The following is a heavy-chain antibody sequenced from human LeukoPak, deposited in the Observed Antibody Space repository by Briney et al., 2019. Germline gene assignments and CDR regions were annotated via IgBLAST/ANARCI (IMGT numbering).Heavy chain of an antibody. D-gene: IGHD3-10*01. J-gene: IGHJ6*02. CDR2: INHSGST. CDR3: ARVFYYGSGSSPQHLYGMDV. V-gene: IGHV4-34*01. CDR1: GGSFSGYY. Sequence: PSETLSLTCAVYGGSFSGYYWSWIRQPPGKGLEWIGEINHSGSTNYKPSLKSRVTISVDTSKSQFSLKLSSVIAADTAVYYCARVFYYGSGSSPQHLYGMDVWGQGTTVTVSS.